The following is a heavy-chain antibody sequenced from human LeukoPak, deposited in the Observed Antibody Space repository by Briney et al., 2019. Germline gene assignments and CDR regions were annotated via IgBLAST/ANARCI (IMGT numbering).Heavy chain of an antibody. Sequence: GRSLRLSCAASGFTFSSYAMHWVRQAPGKGLEWVAVISYDGSNKYYADSVKGRFTTSRDNSKNTLYLQMNSLRAEDTAVYYCARYGENARRLIAVAGIDYWGQGTLVTVSS. V-gene: IGHV3-30*04. J-gene: IGHJ4*02. CDR3: ARYGENARRLIAVAGIDY. D-gene: IGHD6-19*01. CDR1: GFTFSSYA. CDR2: ISYDGSNK.